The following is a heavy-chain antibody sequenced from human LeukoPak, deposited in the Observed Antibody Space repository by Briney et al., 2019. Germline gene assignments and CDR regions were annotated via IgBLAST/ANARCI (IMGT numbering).Heavy chain of an antibody. D-gene: IGHD3-10*01. CDR1: GFTFSSYA. CDR3: ARSMVRGVIISGPSPPPGDY. Sequence: GGSLRLSCAASGFTFSSYAMSWVRQAPGKGLEWVAVIWYDGSNKYYADSVKGRFTISRDNSKNTLYLQMNSLRAEDTAVYYCARSMVRGVIISGPSPPPGDYWGQGTLVTVSS. J-gene: IGHJ4*02. V-gene: IGHV3-33*08. CDR2: IWYDGSNK.